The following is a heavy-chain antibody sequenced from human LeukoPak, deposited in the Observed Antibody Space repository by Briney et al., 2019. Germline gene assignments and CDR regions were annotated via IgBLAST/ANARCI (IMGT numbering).Heavy chain of an antibody. Sequence: GSSVKVSCKASGGTFSSYAISWVRQAPGQGLEWMGRIIPNLGIANYAQKFQGRVTITADKSTSTAYMELSSLRSEDTAVYYCTRATPPDYWGQGTLVTVSS. CDR1: GGTFSSYA. V-gene: IGHV1-69*04. D-gene: IGHD2-15*01. CDR3: TRATPPDY. J-gene: IGHJ4*02. CDR2: IIPNLGIA.